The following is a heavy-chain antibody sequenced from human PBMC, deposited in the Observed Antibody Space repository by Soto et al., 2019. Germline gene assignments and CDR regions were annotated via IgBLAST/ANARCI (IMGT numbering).Heavy chain of an antibody. D-gene: IGHD4-4*01. J-gene: IGHJ5*02. Sequence: GESLKISCAASGFTFSSYAMSWVRQAPGKGLEWVSAISGSGGSTYYADSVKGRFTISRDNSKNTLYLQMNSLRAEDTAVYYCAKDLDYTPIFNWFDPWGQGTLVTVSS. CDR2: ISGSGGST. V-gene: IGHV3-23*01. CDR1: GFTFSSYA. CDR3: AKDLDYTPIFNWFDP.